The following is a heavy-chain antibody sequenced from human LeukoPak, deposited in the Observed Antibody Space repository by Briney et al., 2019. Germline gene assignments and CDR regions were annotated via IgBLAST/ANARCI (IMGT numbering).Heavy chain of an antibody. CDR3: ARHGLIPFPYYYGMDV. J-gene: IGHJ6*02. V-gene: IGHV4-59*08. CDR2: IYYSGST. Sequence: SETLSLTCTVSGGSISSYYWSWIRQPPGKGLEWIGYIYYSGSTNYNPSLKSRVTISVDTSKNQFSLKLSSVTAADTAVYYCARHGLIPFPYYYGMDVWGQGTMVTVSS. D-gene: IGHD3-16*01. CDR1: GGSISSYY.